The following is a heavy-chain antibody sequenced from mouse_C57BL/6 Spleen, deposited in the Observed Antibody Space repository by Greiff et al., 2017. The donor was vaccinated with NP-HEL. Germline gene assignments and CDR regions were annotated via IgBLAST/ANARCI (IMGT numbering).Heavy chain of an antibody. J-gene: IGHJ1*03. CDR3: ARPSTGTHWYFDF. Sequence: QVQLQQSGAELVMPGASVKLSCKASGYTFTSYWMHWVQQRPGQGLEWIGEIDPSDSYTNYNQKFTGKSTLTVDKYSSTAYMQLSSLTSEHSAVYYCARPSTGTHWYFDFWGTGTTVTVSS. V-gene: IGHV1-69*01. CDR1: GYTFTSYW. D-gene: IGHD4-1*01. CDR2: IDPSDSYT.